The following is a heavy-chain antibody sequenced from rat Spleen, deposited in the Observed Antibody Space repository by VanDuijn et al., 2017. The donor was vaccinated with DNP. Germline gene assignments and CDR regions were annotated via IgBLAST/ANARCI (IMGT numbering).Heavy chain of an antibody. D-gene: IGHD1-11*01. CDR3: AKGPNYGGYSDYFDY. J-gene: IGHJ2*01. V-gene: IGHV3-1*01. Sequence: EVQLQESGPGLVKPSQSLSLTCSVTGYSITSNYWAWIRKFPGNKMEWMGYINQSGNTAYNPSLRSRISITRDTSENQFFLHLNSVTTEDTAIYYCAKGPNYGGYSDYFDYWGQGVMVTVSS. CDR2: INQSGNT. CDR1: GYSITSNY.